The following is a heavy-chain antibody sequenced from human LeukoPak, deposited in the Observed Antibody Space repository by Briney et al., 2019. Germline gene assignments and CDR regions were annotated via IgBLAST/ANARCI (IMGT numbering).Heavy chain of an antibody. V-gene: IGHV5-51*01. Sequence: GESLKISCMGSGYSFTNYWIGWVRQVPGSGLEWMGVIYPSDSDTRYSPSFQGQVTISADKSIDTAYLQWSSLKASDTAMYYCARQRDSGFDFDSWGQGTLGTVSP. CDR1: GYSFTNYW. D-gene: IGHD5-12*01. CDR3: ARQRDSGFDFDS. CDR2: IYPSDSDT. J-gene: IGHJ4*02.